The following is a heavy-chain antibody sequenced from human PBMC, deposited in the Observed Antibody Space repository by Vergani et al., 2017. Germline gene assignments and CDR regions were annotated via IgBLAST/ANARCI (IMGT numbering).Heavy chain of an antibody. D-gene: IGHD2-2*02. V-gene: IGHV1-69*01. J-gene: IGHJ5*02. CDR3: ARGRCSSTSCYKFWFDP. CDR2: IIPIFGTA. Sequence: QVQLVQSGAEVKKPGSSVKVSCKASGGTFSSYAISWVRQAPGQGLEWMGGIIPIFGTANYAQKFQGRVTITADESTSTAYMELSSLRSEDTAVYYCARGRCSSTSCYKFWFDPWGQGTLVTVSS. CDR1: GGTFSSYA.